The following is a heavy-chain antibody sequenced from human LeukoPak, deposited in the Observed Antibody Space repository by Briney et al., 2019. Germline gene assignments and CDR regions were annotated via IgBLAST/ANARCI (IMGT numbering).Heavy chain of an antibody. Sequence: GGSLRLSCAASGFTFSSYAMHWVRQAPGKGLEWVAVISYDGSNKYYADSVKGRFTISRDNSKNTLYPQMNSLRAEDTAVYYCARDLGCSGGSCYLFWFDPWGQGTLVTVSS. D-gene: IGHD2-15*01. J-gene: IGHJ5*02. CDR2: ISYDGSNK. V-gene: IGHV3-30*04. CDR3: ARDLGCSGGSCYLFWFDP. CDR1: GFTFSSYA.